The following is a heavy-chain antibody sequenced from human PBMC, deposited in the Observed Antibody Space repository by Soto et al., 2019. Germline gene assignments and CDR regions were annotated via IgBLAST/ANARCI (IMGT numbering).Heavy chain of an antibody. CDR2: ISGSGGST. J-gene: IGHJ4*02. CDR3: AKYSSGWYYPFDY. CDR1: GFTFSSYA. V-gene: IGHV3-23*01. D-gene: IGHD6-19*01. Sequence: EVQLLESGGGLVQPGGSLRLSCAASGFTFSSYAMSWVRQAPGKGLEWVSAISGSGGSTYYADSVKGRFTISRDNSKNKLYLQMNSLRAEDTAVYYCAKYSSGWYYPFDYWGQGTLVTVSS.